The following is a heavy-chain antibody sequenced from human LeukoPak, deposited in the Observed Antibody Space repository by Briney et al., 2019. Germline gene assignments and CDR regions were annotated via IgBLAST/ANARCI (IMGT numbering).Heavy chain of an antibody. CDR1: GFTFSSYA. V-gene: IGHV3-23*01. CDR2: ISGRGGST. CDR3: AKDRSSSGWYYFDY. D-gene: IGHD6-19*01. J-gene: IGHJ4*02. Sequence: GGSLRLSCAASGFTFSSYAMTWVRRAPGKGLEWVSAISGRGGSTHYADSVKGRFTISRDNSKNTLYLQMNSLRAEDTAVYYCAKDRSSSGWYYFDYWGQGTLVTVPS.